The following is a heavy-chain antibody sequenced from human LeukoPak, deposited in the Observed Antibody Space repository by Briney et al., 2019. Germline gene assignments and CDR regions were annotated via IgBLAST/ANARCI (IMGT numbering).Heavy chain of an antibody. V-gene: IGHV3-30*18. CDR3: AKDRQWLGARYYFDY. CDR2: ISYDGSNK. D-gene: IGHD6-19*01. CDR1: GFTFSSYG. Sequence: GGSLRLSCAASGFTFSSYGMHWVRQAPGKGLEWVAVISYDGSNKYYADSVKGRFTISRDNSKNTLYLQMNSLRAEDTAVYYCAKDRQWLGARYYFDYWGQGTLVTVSS. J-gene: IGHJ4*02.